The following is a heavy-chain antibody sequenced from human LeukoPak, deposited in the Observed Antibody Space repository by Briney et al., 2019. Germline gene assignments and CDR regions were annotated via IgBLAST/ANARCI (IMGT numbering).Heavy chain of an antibody. D-gene: IGHD6-19*01. J-gene: IGHJ4*02. CDR1: GYSFTSYA. Sequence: ASVKVSCKASGYSFTSYAISWLRQAPGQGLEWMGWISGYNGDTKYAQKVQGRVTMTTDTSTSTAYMHLRNLRSDDTAVYYCARDYIAPYSSGWHPDYWGQGTLVTVSS. V-gene: IGHV1-18*04. CDR3: ARDYIAPYSSGWHPDY. CDR2: ISGYNGDT.